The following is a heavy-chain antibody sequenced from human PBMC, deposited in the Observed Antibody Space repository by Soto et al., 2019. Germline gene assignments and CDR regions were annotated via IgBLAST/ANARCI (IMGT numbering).Heavy chain of an antibody. CDR1: RFTFSNYG. Sequence: PGGSLRLSCAASRFTFSNYGMHWVRQAPGKGLEWVAFISYDESNKYYADSIKGRFTISRDNSKNTLYLQMNSLRPEDTAVYYCARDSYGHDYWGQGTLVTVSS. J-gene: IGHJ4*02. V-gene: IGHV3-30*03. CDR2: ISYDESNK. CDR3: ARDSYGHDY. D-gene: IGHD5-18*01.